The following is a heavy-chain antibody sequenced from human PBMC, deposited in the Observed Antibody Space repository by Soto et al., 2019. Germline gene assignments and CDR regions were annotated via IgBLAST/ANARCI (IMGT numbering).Heavy chain of an antibody. J-gene: IGHJ6*02. CDR2: IIPIFDIT. CDR1: GGTFRSYS. CDR3: ARADAGGYSSNHHYYYALDV. D-gene: IGHD3-22*01. V-gene: IGHV1-69*01. Sequence: QVQLVQSGAEVKKPGSSVKVSCKASGGTFRSYSISWVRQAPGQGLEWMGGIIPIFDITNYAQKFQGRVTITADEYTSTTYMELSSLGSDDTAVYYCARADAGGYSSNHHYYYALDVWGQGTTVTV.